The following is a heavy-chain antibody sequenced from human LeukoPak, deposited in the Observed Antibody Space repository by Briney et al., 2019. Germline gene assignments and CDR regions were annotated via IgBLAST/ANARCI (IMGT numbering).Heavy chain of an antibody. J-gene: IGHJ6*03. CDR2: TSSSDAGT. V-gene: IGHV3-23*01. CDR1: GFTLSTYA. D-gene: IGHD2-15*01. Sequence: PGGSLRLSCAASGFTLSTYAMSWVRQTPGKGLEWVAATSSSDAGTYHADSVRGRFTISRDNSKNTLYLQMNSLRAEDAAVYYCAKEGFYCSGGSCYSFYYYYMDVWGKGTTVTVSS. CDR3: AKEGFYCSGGSCYSFYYYYMDV.